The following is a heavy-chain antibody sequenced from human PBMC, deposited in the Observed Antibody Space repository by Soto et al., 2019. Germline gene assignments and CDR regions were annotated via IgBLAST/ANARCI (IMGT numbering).Heavy chain of an antibody. V-gene: IGHV1-3*01. CDR3: ARGSEGSSSLLASYYYGMDV. CDR1: GETFNDSA. CDR2: IGAGRGNR. Sequence: SVKVSCKASGETFNDSALHLWRHANRQRLECMVWIGAGRGNRRFSQKFQGRVTITKDTPASTVYMELISLRSEDTAVYYCARGSEGSSSLLASYYYGMDVWGQGTTVTVYS. J-gene: IGHJ6*02. D-gene: IGHD3-10*01.